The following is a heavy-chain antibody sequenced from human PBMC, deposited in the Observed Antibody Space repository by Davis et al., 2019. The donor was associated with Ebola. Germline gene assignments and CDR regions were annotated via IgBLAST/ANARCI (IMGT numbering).Heavy chain of an antibody. Sequence: MPSETLSLTCTVSGGSISSYYWSWIRQPPGKGLEWIGYIYYSGSTYYNPSLKSRVTISVDTSKNQFSLKLSSVTAADTAVYYCARLNYDFWSGYYSGNWFDPWGQGTLVTVSS. CDR2: IYYSGST. D-gene: IGHD3-3*01. CDR1: GGSISSYY. J-gene: IGHJ5*02. V-gene: IGHV4-59*08. CDR3: ARLNYDFWSGYYSGNWFDP.